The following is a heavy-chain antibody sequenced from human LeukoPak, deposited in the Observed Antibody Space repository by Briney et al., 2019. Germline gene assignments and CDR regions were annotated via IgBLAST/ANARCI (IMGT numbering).Heavy chain of an antibody. CDR2: INHSGST. Sequence: SETLFLTCAVYGGSFSGYYWSWIRQPPGKGLEWIGEINHSGSTNYNPSLKSRVTISVDTSKNQFSLKLSSVTAADTAVYYCASNYYDSSGYGWFDPWGQGTLVTVSS. V-gene: IGHV4-34*01. CDR1: GGSFSGYY. CDR3: ASNYYDSSGYGWFDP. D-gene: IGHD3-22*01. J-gene: IGHJ5*02.